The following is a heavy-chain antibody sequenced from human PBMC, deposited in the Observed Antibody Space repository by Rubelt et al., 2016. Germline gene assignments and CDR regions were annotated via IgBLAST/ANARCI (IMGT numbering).Heavy chain of an antibody. CDR2: IYSGGDT. D-gene: IGHD4-17*01. V-gene: IGHV3-53*01. CDR3: ARADYGDYAGYWYFDL. CDR1: GFTVSSNY. J-gene: IGHJ2*01. Sequence: SGGGLVQPGGSLRLSCAASGFTVSSNYMSWVRQAPGKGLEWVSVIYSGGDTYYADSVKGRFTISRDNSKNTLYLQMNSLRAEDTAVYHCARADYGDYAGYWYFDLWGRGTLVTVSS.